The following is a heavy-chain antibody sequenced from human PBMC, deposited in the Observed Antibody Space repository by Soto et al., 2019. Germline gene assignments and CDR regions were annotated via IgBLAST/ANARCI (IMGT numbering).Heavy chain of an antibody. J-gene: IGHJ5*01. D-gene: IGHD3-10*02. CDR3: ARDVPHNWFDS. V-gene: IGHV3-74*01. CDR2: INRDANDI. CDR1: RGAFGDYW. Sequence: EVQLVESGGGLVQPGGSLRLSCEASRGAFGDYWMHWVRQAPGKGLVWVSRINRDANDIIYADSVKGRFTASRDNAKXXVXXXMXXLRVEDTAVXYCARDVPHNWFDSWGQGTLVTVSS.